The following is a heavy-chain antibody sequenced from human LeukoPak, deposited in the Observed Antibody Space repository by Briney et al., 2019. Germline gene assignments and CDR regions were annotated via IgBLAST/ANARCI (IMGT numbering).Heavy chain of an antibody. CDR1: GFTFSSYS. D-gene: IGHD6-19*01. CDR2: ISSSSSYI. CDR3: ARDLAVYAFDI. V-gene: IGHV3-21*01. Sequence: GGSLRLSCAASGFTFSSYSMNWVRQAPGEGLEWVSSISSSSSYIYYADSVKGRFTISRDNAKNSLYLQMNSLRAEDTAVYYCARDLAVYAFDIWGQGTVVTVSS. J-gene: IGHJ3*02.